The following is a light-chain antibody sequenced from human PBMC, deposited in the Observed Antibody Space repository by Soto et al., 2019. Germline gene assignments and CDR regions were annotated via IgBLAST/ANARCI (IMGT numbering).Light chain of an antibody. Sequence: QSVLTQPASVSGSPGQSITMSCIGTSNDVGSYNFVSWYQKHPNTAPRLIIYDVSNRPSGVSNRFSGSKSDNTASLTISGLQAEDEADYYCRSYTRSSTVLFGGGTKLTVL. CDR3: RSYTRSSTVL. CDR2: DVS. CDR1: SNDVGSYNF. V-gene: IGLV2-14*03. J-gene: IGLJ2*01.